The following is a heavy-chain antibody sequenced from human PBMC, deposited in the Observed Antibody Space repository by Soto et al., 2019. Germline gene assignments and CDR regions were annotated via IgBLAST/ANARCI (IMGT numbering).Heavy chain of an antibody. CDR2: INQDGSQE. V-gene: IGHV3-7*05. CDR3: AKAPTGSGRDYYFDS. D-gene: IGHD3-10*01. J-gene: IGHJ4*02. Sequence: EVQLVESGGGLVQPGGSLRLSCAASGFSFSSYWMSWVRQAPGKGLEWVANINQDGSQEYYVDSVKGRFTISRDNARNSLYLQMNSLRDADTAVYYRAKAPTGSGRDYYFDSWGQGTLITVSS. CDR1: GFSFSSYW.